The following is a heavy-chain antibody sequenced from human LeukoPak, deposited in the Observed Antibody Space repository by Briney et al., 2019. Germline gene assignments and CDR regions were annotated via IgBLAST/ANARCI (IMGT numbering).Heavy chain of an antibody. CDR3: AKSLDYDILTGYGANDY. CDR1: GFNFSSYG. Sequence: PGRSLRLSCAASGFNFSSYGMNWVRQAPGKGLEWVAGIWYDGSNKYYRESVKGRFTISRDNSKNTLYLQMNSLRAEDTAVYYCAKSLDYDILTGYGANDYWGQGTLVTVSS. CDR2: IWYDGSNK. D-gene: IGHD3-9*01. J-gene: IGHJ4*02. V-gene: IGHV3-33*06.